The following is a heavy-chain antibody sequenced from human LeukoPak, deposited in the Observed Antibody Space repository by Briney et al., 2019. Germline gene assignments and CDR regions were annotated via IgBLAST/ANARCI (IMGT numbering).Heavy chain of an antibody. CDR1: GGSISSYY. Sequence: SETLSLTCTVSGGSISSYYWSWIRQPPGKGLEWIGYIYYSGSTNYNPSLRSRVTISVDTSKNQFSLKLSSVTAADTAVYYCARGSGSYRPRYGMDVWGQGTTVTVSS. V-gene: IGHV4-59*12. CDR2: IYYSGST. D-gene: IGHD1-26*01. CDR3: ARGSGSYRPRYGMDV. J-gene: IGHJ6*02.